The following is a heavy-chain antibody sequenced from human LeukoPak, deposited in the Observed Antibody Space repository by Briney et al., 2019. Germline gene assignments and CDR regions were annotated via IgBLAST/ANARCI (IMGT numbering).Heavy chain of an antibody. V-gene: IGHV3-23*01. J-gene: IGHJ4*02. CDR3: AKGDYYDSSGPSFDY. CDR2: ISGGGDNT. Sequence: GGSLRLSCAASGFTFSSYALTWVRQAPGKGLEWVSTISGGGDNTYYADSVKGRFTISRGNSKHTLYLQMTSLRAEDTAVYYCAKGDYYDSSGPSFDYWGQGTLVIVSS. CDR1: GFTFSSYA. D-gene: IGHD3-22*01.